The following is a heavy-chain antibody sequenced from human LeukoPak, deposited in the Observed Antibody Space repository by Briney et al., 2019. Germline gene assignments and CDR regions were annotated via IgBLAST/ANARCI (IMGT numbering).Heavy chain of an antibody. CDR3: ARGMITSGGLHY. D-gene: IGHD3-22*01. V-gene: IGHV4-4*07. J-gene: IGHJ4*02. CDR2: VSGTGRA. CDR1: GGSITGYY. Sequence: PSETLSLTCTVSGGSITGYYWTWIRQPAGKGLEWIGRVSGTGRAYYNPSLERRVTISLDTSNNRFSLKVTSVTAADTAVYYCARGMITSGGLHYWGQGTLVTVSS.